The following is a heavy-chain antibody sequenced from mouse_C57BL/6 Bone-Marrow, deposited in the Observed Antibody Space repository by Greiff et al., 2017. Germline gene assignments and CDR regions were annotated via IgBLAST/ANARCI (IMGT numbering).Heavy chain of an antibody. J-gene: IGHJ3*01. Sequence: VQLQQSGAELVRPGASVKLSCTASGFNIKDDYMHWVKQRPEQGLEWIGWIDPENGDTEYASKFQGKATITADTSSNTAYLQLRSLTSEDTAVYYCTTYSNYRAWFAYWGQGTLVTVSA. D-gene: IGHD2-12*01. CDR1: GFNIKDDY. V-gene: IGHV14-4*01. CDR3: TTYSNYRAWFAY. CDR2: IDPENGDT.